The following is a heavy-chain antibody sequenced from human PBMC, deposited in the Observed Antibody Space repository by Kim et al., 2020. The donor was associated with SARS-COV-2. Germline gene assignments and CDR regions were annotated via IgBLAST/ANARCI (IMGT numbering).Heavy chain of an antibody. J-gene: IGHJ4*02. Sequence: GGSLRLSCAASGFTFSNAWMSWVRQAPGKGLEWVGRIKSKTDGGTTDYAAPVKGRFTISRDDSKNTLYLQMNSLKTEDTAVYYCTTLATTTYYDILTGYSRLDYWGQGTLVTVSS. CDR1: GFTFSNAW. CDR3: TTLATTTYYDILTGYSRLDY. V-gene: IGHV3-15*01. D-gene: IGHD3-9*01. CDR2: IKSKTDGGTT.